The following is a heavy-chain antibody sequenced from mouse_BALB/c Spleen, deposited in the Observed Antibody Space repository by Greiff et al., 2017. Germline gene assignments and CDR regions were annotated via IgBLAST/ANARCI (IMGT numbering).Heavy chain of an antibody. D-gene: IGHD2-10*02. CDR1: GYAFTNYL. V-gene: IGHV1-54*01. CDR3: ARHVLYGNYWFAY. J-gene: IGHJ3*01. Sequence: QVQLKQSGAELVRPGTSVKVSCKASGYAFTNYLIEWVKQRPGQGLEWIGVINPGSGGTNYNEKFKGKATLTADKSSSTAYMQLSSLTSDDSAVYFCARHVLYGNYWFAYWGQGTLVTVSA. CDR2: INPGSGGT.